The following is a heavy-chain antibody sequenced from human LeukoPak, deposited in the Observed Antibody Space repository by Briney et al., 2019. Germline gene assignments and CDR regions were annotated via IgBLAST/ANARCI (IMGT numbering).Heavy chain of an antibody. CDR1: GGSVSSGDYY. CDR2: IYYSGST. D-gene: IGHD3-22*01. V-gene: IGHV4-30-4*01. CDR3: ASPPYYYDSSGYNIHGY. Sequence: SQTLSLTCTVSGGSVSSGDYYWSWIRQPPGKGLEWIGYIYYSGSTYYNPSLKSRVTISVDTSKNQFSLKLSSVTAADTAVYYCASPPYYYDSSGYNIHGYWGQGTLVTVSS. J-gene: IGHJ4*02.